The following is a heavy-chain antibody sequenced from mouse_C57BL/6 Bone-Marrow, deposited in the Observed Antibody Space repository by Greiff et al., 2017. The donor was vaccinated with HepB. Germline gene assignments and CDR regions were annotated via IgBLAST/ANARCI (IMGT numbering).Heavy chain of an antibody. V-gene: IGHV1-82*01. CDR3: AYYYGRDY. Sequence: VKLMESGPELVKPGASVKISCKASGYAFSSSWMNWVKQRPGKGLEWIGRIYPGDGDTNYNGKFKGKATLTADKSSSTAYMQLSSLTSEDSAVYFCAYYYGRDYWGQGTTLTVSS. CDR2: IYPGDGDT. CDR1: GYAFSSSW. J-gene: IGHJ2*01. D-gene: IGHD1-1*01.